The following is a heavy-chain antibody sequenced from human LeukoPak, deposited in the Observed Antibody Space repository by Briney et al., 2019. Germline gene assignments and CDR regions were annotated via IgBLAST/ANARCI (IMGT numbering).Heavy chain of an antibody. Sequence: SHTLSLTCALSGDSLSTNSAAWNWTRQSPSRGLELLGRTNYRSKLYNDYALSVKRRISNNPDTSKNQFSLQLNSVTSEDTAVDYCARGAVAHFDYWGQGTLVTVS. D-gene: IGHD6-19*01. J-gene: IGHJ4*02. CDR2: TNYRSKLYN. V-gene: IGHV6-1*01. CDR3: ARGAVAHFDY. CDR1: GDSLSTNSAA.